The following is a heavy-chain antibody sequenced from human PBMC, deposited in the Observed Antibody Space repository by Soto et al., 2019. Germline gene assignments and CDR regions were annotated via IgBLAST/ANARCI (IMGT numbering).Heavy chain of an antibody. V-gene: IGHV3-30-3*01. J-gene: IGHJ4*02. CDR1: GFTFSSYA. CDR2: ISYDGSNE. D-gene: IGHD2-2*01. CDR3: ARGPSSLTRFDY. Sequence: LRLSCAASGFTFSSYAMHWVRQAPGKGLEWVAVISYDGSNEYYADSVKGRFTISRDNSKNTLYVQMNSLRAEDTAVYYCARGPSSLTRFDYWGQGTLVTVSS.